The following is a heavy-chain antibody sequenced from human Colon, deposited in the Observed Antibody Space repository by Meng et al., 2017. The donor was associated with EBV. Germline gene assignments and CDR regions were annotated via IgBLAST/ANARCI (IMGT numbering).Heavy chain of an antibody. V-gene: IGHV4-61*01. CDR3: ARAVGPDCSSTSCPSDY. CDR1: GGSVSSETYY. J-gene: IGHJ4*02. CDR2: VSYSGGT. Sequence: QVQLRESGPGLVKPSETLSLTCSVSGGSVSSETYYWNWIRQPPGKALEWIGYVSYSGGTNYNPSLKNRVTISVDTSKNQASLRLSSVTAADTAVFYCARAVGPDCSSTSCPSDYWGQGTLVTVSS. D-gene: IGHD2-2*01.